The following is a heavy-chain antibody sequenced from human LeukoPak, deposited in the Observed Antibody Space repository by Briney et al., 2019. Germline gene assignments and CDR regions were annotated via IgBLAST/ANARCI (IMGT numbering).Heavy chain of an antibody. Sequence: GGSLSLSCAVSGFTFSSYEMSWVRQARGKGLEWVSYISSSGGTIHYADSVKGRFTISRDNAKNSLYLQMNSLRAEDTALYYCARVVGAIHYWGQGTLVTVSS. CDR1: GFTFSSYE. CDR2: ISSSGGTI. V-gene: IGHV3-48*03. D-gene: IGHD1-26*01. CDR3: ARVVGAIHY. J-gene: IGHJ4*02.